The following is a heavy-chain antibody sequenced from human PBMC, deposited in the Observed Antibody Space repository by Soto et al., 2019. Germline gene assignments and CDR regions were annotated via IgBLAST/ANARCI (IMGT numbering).Heavy chain of an antibody. V-gene: IGHV4-34*01. CDR1: GGSFSSYY. CDR2: INHSGST. J-gene: IGHJ6*02. D-gene: IGHD3-10*01. Sequence: SETLSLTCAVYGGSFSSYYWRWIRQPPGKGLEWIGDINHSGSTNYNPSLKSRVTISVDTSKNQFSLKLSSVTAADTAVYYCARGYPVIQYFYYYGMDVWGQGTTVTVSS. CDR3: ARGYPVIQYFYYYGMDV.